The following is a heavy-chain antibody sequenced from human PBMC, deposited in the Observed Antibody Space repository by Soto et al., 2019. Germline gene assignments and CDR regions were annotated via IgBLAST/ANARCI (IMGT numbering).Heavy chain of an antibody. D-gene: IGHD3-22*01. CDR1: GYSFTSYW. V-gene: IGHV5-10-1*01. Sequence: GESLKISCKGSGYSFTSYWISWVRQMPGKGLEWMGRIDPSDSYTNYSPSFQGHVTISADKSISTAYLQWSSLKASDTAMYYCARLSKDSRTGDAFDIWGQGTMVTVSS. J-gene: IGHJ3*02. CDR2: IDPSDSYT. CDR3: ARLSKDSRTGDAFDI.